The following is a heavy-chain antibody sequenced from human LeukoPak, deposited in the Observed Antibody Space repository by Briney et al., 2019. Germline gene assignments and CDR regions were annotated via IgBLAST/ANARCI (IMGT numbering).Heavy chain of an antibody. J-gene: IGHJ4*02. D-gene: IGHD3-10*01. CDR3: ASAMVRGVTPPGY. Sequence: GASLRLSCGASGFSFSSYAMSWVRQAPGKGPEWVSAISAAGDSTFYADSVKGRFTISRDNAKNSLYLQMNSLRAEDTAVYYCASAMVRGVTPPGYWGQGTLVTVSS. CDR1: GFSFSSYA. V-gene: IGHV3-21*01. CDR2: ISAAGDST.